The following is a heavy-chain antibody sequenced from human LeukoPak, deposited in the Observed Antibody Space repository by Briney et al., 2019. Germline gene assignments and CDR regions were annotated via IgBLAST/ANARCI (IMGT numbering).Heavy chain of an antibody. CDR1: GFTFSSYA. CDR3: AKDRGYYDSSGYQSDY. CDR2: ISGSGGST. V-gene: IGHV3-23*01. D-gene: IGHD3-22*01. Sequence: GGSLRLSCVGSGFTFSSYAMNWVRQAPGKGLEWVSAISGSGGSTYYADSVKGRFTISRDNSKNTLYLQMNSLRAEDTAVYYCAKDRGYYDSSGYQSDYWGQGTLVTVSS. J-gene: IGHJ4*02.